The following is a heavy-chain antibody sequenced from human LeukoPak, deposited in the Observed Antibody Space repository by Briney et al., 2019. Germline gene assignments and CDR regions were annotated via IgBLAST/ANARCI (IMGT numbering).Heavy chain of an antibody. CDR3: AKGFLPTSSSSNYVSFDF. D-gene: IGHD6-13*01. Sequence: AGGSLRLSCAASGFTFSNYALTWVRQAPGKGLEWVSAIAFSGSTYYADSAKGRFTISRDDSKNTLYLQMNSLRAEDTAVYYCAKGFLPTSSSSNYVSFDFWGQGTLVTVSS. J-gene: IGHJ4*02. CDR1: GFTFSNYA. V-gene: IGHV3-23*01. CDR2: IAFSGST.